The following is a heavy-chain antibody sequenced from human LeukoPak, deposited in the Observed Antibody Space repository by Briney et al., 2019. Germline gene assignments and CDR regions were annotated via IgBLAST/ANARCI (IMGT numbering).Heavy chain of an antibody. J-gene: IGHJ4*02. CDR2: ISYDGSNK. CDR1: GFTFSSYG. Sequence: PGGSLRLSCAASGFTFSSYGMHWVRQAPGKGLEWVAVISYDGSNKYYADSVKGRFTISRDNSKNTLYLQMNSLRAEDTAVYYCAKGDPMVRGVLDYWGQGTLVTVSS. D-gene: IGHD3-10*01. V-gene: IGHV3-30*18. CDR3: AKGDPMVRGVLDY.